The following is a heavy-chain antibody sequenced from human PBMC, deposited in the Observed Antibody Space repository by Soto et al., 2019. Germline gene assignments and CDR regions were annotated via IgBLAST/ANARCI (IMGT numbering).Heavy chain of an antibody. V-gene: IGHV3-66*01. CDR3: ARRWG. CDR2: IYSGGTT. CDR1: GFIVSSNY. Sequence: GGSLRLSCAASGFIVSSNYMSWVRQAPGKGPEWVALIYSGGTTHYAESVKGRFTISRDKSKNTLYLQMNSLRAEDTAVYYCARRWGWGHGTMVTVSS. D-gene: IGHD1-26*01. J-gene: IGHJ3*01.